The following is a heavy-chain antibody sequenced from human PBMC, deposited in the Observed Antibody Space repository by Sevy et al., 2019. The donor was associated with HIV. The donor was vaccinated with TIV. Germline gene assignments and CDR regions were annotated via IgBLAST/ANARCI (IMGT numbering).Heavy chain of an antibody. CDR2: ISAYNVNT. CDR3: ASEPGLSGYYDSSGYLLPLDY. Sequence: ASVKVSCKASGYTFTSYGISWVRQAPGQGLEWMGWISAYNVNTNYAQKLQGIVTMTTDTSTSKTYMELRSLRSDDTAVYYCASEPGLSGYYDSSGYLLPLDYWGQGTLATVSS. J-gene: IGHJ4*02. V-gene: IGHV1-18*01. CDR1: GYTFTSYG. D-gene: IGHD3-22*01.